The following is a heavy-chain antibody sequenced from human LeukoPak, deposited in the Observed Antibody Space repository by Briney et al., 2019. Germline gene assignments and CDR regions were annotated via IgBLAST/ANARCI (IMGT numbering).Heavy chain of an antibody. CDR2: IKQDGSEK. CDR3: ASPQSGGWYFDY. J-gene: IGHJ4*02. CDR1: GFTFSSYW. D-gene: IGHD6-13*01. V-gene: IGHV3-7*01. Sequence: GGSLRLSCAASGFTFSSYWTTWVRQAPGKGLEWVANIKQDGSEKYYVDSVKGRFTISRDNAKNSLYLQMDSLRAEDSAVYYCASPQSGGWYFDYWGQGTLVTVSS.